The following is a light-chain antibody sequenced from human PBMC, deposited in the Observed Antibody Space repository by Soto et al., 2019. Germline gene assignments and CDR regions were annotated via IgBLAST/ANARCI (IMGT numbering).Light chain of an antibody. V-gene: IGKV3-20*01. Sequence: EIVLTQSPGSLSLSPGEGATLSCRASQSVSCSFFAWYQQKPGQAPSLLIYGASRRATGVPDRFSGSGSGTDFTLSISRLEPEYFAVYYCQQYESSVSFGQGTKVKIK. CDR1: QSVSCSF. CDR2: GAS. J-gene: IGKJ1*01. CDR3: QQYESSVS.